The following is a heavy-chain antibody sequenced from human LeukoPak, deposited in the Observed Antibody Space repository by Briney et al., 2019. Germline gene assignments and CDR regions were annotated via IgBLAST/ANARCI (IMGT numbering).Heavy chain of an antibody. CDR1: GFTFSSYA. J-gene: IGHJ4*02. CDR3: AKDGSYFDFDY. D-gene: IGHD1-26*01. V-gene: IGHV3-23*01. CDR2: ISGSGSST. Sequence: PGGSLRLSCAASGFTFSSYAMSWVRQAPGKGLEWVSAISGSGSSTYYADSVKGRFTISRDNSKKTLYLQMSSLRAEDTAVYYCAKDGSYFDFDYWGQGTLVTVSS.